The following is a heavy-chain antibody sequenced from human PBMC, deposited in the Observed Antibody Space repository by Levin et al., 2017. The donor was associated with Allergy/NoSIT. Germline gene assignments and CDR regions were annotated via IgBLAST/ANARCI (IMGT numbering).Heavy chain of an antibody. CDR2: IYWDDDK. CDR1: GFSLSTNGVG. Sequence: SGPTLVKPTQTLTLTCSFSGFSLSTNGVGVGWIRQPPGKALEWLALIYWDDDKRYSPPLRSRLTITKDTSKNQVVLRMTNMEPVETATYYCAHLGSGWSGKYAVDIWGHGTMVAVSS. CDR3: AHLGSGWSGKYAVDI. V-gene: IGHV2-5*02. J-gene: IGHJ3*02. D-gene: IGHD6-19*01.